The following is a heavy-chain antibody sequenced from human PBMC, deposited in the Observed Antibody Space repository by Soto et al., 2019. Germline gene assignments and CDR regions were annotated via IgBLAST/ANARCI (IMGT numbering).Heavy chain of an antibody. J-gene: IGHJ4*02. D-gene: IGHD3-16*01. V-gene: IGHV4-31*03. Sequence: SESLSLTCTVSGVSIDSGAYYWSWIRQHPGKGLEFIGYIYYSVSTYYNPSLESRVPISVDTSKNQFSLKLNAVTAADTAVYFCVRRGGWAPFEFWGQGTLVSVSS. CDR2: IYYSVST. CDR3: VRRGGWAPFEF. CDR1: GVSIDSGAYY.